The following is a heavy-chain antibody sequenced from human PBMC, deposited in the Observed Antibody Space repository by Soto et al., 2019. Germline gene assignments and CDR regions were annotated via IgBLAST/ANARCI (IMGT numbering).Heavy chain of an antibody. CDR1: DGSSSSGGDC. CDR3: AKNRPPPSAGPIDN. Sequence: SQTLCLPCAVADGSSSSGGDCRSWIRQPPGKGLEWIGYIYHSGSTYYNPSLKNRVNISVDNSKNTLYLQMNSLRTEDTAVYNCAKNRPPPSAGPIDNWGQATLVTGSS. V-gene: IGHV4-30-2*02. J-gene: IGHJ4*02. CDR2: IYHSGST.